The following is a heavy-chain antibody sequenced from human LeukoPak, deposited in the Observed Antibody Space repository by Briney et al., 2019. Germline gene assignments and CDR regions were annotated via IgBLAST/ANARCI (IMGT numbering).Heavy chain of an antibody. CDR2: MNPNSGIT. CDR3: ARGWTMVRGVISYDAFDI. V-gene: IGHV1-8*01. CDR1: GYTFTSYD. Sequence: ASVKVSCKASGYTFTSYDINWVRQATGQGLEWMGWMNPNSGITGYAQKFQGRVTMTRNTSISTAYMELSSLRSEDTAVYYCARGWTMVRGVISYDAFDIWGQGTMVTVSS. D-gene: IGHD3-10*01. J-gene: IGHJ3*02.